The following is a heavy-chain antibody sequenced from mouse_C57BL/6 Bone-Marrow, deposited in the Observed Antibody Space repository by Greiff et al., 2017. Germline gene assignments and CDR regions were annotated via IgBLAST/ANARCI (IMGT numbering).Heavy chain of an antibody. CDR3: ATPHYYGSRGSPLWFAY. J-gene: IGHJ3*01. CDR1: GYTFTSYW. D-gene: IGHD1-1*01. Sequence: QVQLQQPGAELVKPGASVKLSCKASGYTFTSYWMQWVKPRPGQGLEWIGEIDPSDSYTNYNQKFKGKATLTVDTSSSTAYMQLSSLTSEDSAVYYCATPHYYGSRGSPLWFAYWGQGTLVTVSA. CDR2: IDPSDSYT. V-gene: IGHV1-50*01.